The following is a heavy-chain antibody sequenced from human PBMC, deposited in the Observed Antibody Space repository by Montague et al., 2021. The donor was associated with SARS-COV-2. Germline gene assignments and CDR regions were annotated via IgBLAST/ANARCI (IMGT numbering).Heavy chain of an antibody. CDR2: IRGGGYT. V-gene: IGHV3-23*01. CDR3: ATVPGWTYGQGY. J-gene: IGHJ4*02. D-gene: IGHD4-17*01. Sequence: SLRLSYAASGFSFMNYAMTWVRQAPGKGLEWVSAIRGGGYTHYADSVKGRFTISRDNSKDTLYLQMNSPRAEDSAMYYCATVPGWTYGQGYWGQGTLVTVSS. CDR1: GFSFMNYA.